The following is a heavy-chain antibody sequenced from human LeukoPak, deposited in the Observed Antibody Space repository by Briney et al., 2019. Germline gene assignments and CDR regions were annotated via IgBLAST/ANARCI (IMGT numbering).Heavy chain of an antibody. D-gene: IGHD3-10*01. V-gene: IGHV3-30*02. J-gene: IGHJ3*02. CDR3: AKRMVRGVSDAFDI. CDR1: GFTFSSYG. CDR2: IRYDGSNK. Sequence: SGGSLRLSCAASGFTFSSYGMHWVRQAPGKGLEWVAFIRYDGSNKYYADSVKGRFTISRDNSKNTLYLQMNSLRAEDTAVYYCAKRMVRGVSDAFDIWGQGTMVTVSS.